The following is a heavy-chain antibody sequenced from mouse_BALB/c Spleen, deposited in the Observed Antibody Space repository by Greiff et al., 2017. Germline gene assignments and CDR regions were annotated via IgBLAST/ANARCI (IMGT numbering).Heavy chain of an antibody. D-gene: IGHD2-4*01. J-gene: IGHJ3*01. CDR1: GYTFTSYV. V-gene: IGHV1-14*01. Sequence: EVQVVESGPELVKPGASVKMSCKASGYTFTSYVMHWVKQKPGQGLEWIGYINPYNDGTKYNEKFKGKATLTSDKSSSTAYMELSSLTSEDSAVYYCARNDYDVAWFAYWGQGTLVTVSA. CDR2: INPYNDGT. CDR3: ARNDYDVAWFAY.